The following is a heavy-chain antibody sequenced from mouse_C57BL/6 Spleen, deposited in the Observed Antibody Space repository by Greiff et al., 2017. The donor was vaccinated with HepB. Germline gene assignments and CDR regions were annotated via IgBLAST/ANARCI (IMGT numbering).Heavy chain of an antibody. CDR3: ARYNGSSSFDY. Sequence: EVKLVESGGGLVQPGGSLSLSCAASGFTFTDYYMSWVRQPPGKALEWLGFIRNKANGYTTEYSASVKGRFTISRDNSQSILYLQMIALRAEDSATYYCARYNGSSSFDYWGQGTTLTVSS. V-gene: IGHV7-3*01. CDR1: GFTFTDYY. D-gene: IGHD1-1*01. J-gene: IGHJ2*01. CDR2: IRNKANGYTT.